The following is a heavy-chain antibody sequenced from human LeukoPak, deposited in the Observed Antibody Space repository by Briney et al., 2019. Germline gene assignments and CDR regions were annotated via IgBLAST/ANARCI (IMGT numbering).Heavy chain of an antibody. J-gene: IGHJ5*02. V-gene: IGHV1-2*02. CDR2: INPNSGGT. CDR3: ARGYIVVVPAARFNNWFDP. CDR1: GYTFTGYY. Sequence: ASVKVSCKASGYTFTGYYMHWVRQAPGQGLEWMGWINPNSGGTNYAQKFQGRVTMTRDTSIGTAYMELSRLRSDDTAVYYCARGYIVVVPAARFNNWFDPWGQGTLVTVSS. D-gene: IGHD2-2*01.